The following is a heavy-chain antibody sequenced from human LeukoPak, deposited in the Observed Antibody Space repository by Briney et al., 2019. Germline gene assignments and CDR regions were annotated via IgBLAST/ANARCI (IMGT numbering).Heavy chain of an antibody. CDR2: VSDSGSTT. D-gene: IGHD2-2*02. CDR3: ARVHVPDIVVVPAAIDY. Sequence: GGSLRLSCAASGFAFSSYAMTWVRQAPGKGLEWISAVSDSGSTTYYADSVKGRFTISRDNSKNTLYLQMNSLRAEDTAVYCCARVHVPDIVVVPAAIDYWGQGTLVTVSS. J-gene: IGHJ4*02. V-gene: IGHV3-23*01. CDR1: GFAFSSYA.